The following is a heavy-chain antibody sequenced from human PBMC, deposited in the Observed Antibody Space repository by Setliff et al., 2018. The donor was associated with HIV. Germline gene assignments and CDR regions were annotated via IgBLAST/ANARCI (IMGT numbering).Heavy chain of an antibody. CDR1: GCSFTNYG. Sequence: ASVKVSCKASGCSFTNYGMNWVRQAPGQGLEWMGWINTNTGNPTYAQGFTGRFVFSLDTSVSTTYLQISSLKAEDTTVYFCASQAPIQQLVPYDAFDIWGQGTMVTVSS. CDR3: ASQAPIQQLVPYDAFDI. J-gene: IGHJ3*02. D-gene: IGHD6-13*01. V-gene: IGHV7-4-1*02. CDR2: INTNTGNP.